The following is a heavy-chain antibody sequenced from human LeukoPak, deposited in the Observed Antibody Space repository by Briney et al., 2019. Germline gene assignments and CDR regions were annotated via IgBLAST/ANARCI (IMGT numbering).Heavy chain of an antibody. CDR3: ARELPREVTLDY. V-gene: IGHV3-74*01. CDR1: EFTFFSYG. D-gene: IGHD2-21*02. J-gene: IGHJ4*01. CDR2: IFTDGSTT. Sequence: SGGSLRLSCVASEFTFFSYGMQWVRQAPGRGLVWVSRIFTDGSTTSYADSVKGRFTISRDNAKNTLYLQMNSLRAEDTAVYYCARELPREVTLDYWGQGTLVTVSP.